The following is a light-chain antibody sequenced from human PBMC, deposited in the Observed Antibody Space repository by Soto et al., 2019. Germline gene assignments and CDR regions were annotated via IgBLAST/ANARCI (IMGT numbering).Light chain of an antibody. CDR3: AAWDVNLSAYV. V-gene: IGLV1-47*02. Sequence: QSVLTQPPSASSTPGQTVTISCSGSTSNIGTFYVYWYQHLPGTAPKLLIYLGDQRASGVSDRFSGSKSGTSASLAINGLRSDDEADYYCAAWDVNLSAYVFGSGTKLTVL. J-gene: IGLJ1*01. CDR2: LGD. CDR1: TSNIGTFY.